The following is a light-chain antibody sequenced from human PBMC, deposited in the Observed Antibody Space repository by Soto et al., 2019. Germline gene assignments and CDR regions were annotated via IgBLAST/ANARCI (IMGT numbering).Light chain of an antibody. Sequence: QSVLTQPASVSGSPGQSITITCTGTSSDVATYNRVSWYQHHPGKAPKLLISEVIKRPSGVSNRFSGSKSGNTASLTISGLQAEDEAAYYCCSYTNTGTFVFGSGTKVTLL. CDR3: CSYTNTGTFV. CDR2: EVI. J-gene: IGLJ1*01. CDR1: SSDVATYNR. V-gene: IGLV2-23*02.